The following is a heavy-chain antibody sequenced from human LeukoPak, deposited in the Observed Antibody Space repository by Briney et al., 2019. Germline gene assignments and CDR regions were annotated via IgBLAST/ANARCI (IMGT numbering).Heavy chain of an antibody. D-gene: IGHD2-8*02. J-gene: IGHJ6*03. CDR1: GFTFRTYA. CDR3: AKAPLGSCTGARCYSLDA. Sequence: GGSLRLSCVASGFTFRTYAMSWVRQTPWMRLEWVSAISGSDPGTYHADSVKGRFTISRDNSKNTLYLQMNNLRAEDTAIYFCAKAPLGSCTGARCYSLDAWGKGTTVSVSS. V-gene: IGHV3-23*01. CDR2: ISGSDPGT.